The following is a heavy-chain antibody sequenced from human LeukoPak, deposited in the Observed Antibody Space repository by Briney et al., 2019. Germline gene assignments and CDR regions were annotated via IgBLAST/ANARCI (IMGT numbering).Heavy chain of an antibody. Sequence: PSETLSLTCTVSGGSISSSSYYWGWIRQPPGKGLEWIGSIYYSGSTYYNPSLKSRVTISVDTSKSQFSLKLSSVTAADTAVYYCARRRGNYYDSSGYYYFDYWGQGTLVTVSS. V-gene: IGHV4-39*01. CDR1: GGSISSSSYY. CDR3: ARRRGNYYDSSGYYYFDY. D-gene: IGHD3-22*01. CDR2: IYYSGST. J-gene: IGHJ4*02.